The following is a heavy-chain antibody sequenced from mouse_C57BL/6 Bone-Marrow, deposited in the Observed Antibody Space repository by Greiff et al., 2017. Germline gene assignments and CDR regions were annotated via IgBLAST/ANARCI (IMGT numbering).Heavy chain of an antibody. V-gene: IGHV5-12*01. CDR1: GFTFSDYY. CDR3: ARPNYDVYYAMDY. Sequence: EVMLVESGGGLVQPGGSLKLSCAASGFTFSDYYMYWVRQTPEKRLEWVAYISNGGGSTYYPDTVKGRFTISRDNAKNTLYLQMSRLKSEDTAMYYCARPNYDVYYAMDYWGQGTTVTVSS. CDR2: ISNGGGST. J-gene: IGHJ4*01. D-gene: IGHD2-4*01.